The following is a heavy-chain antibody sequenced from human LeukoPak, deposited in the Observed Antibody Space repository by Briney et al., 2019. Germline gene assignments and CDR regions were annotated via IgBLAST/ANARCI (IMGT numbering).Heavy chain of an antibody. Sequence: ASVKVSCKASGYTFTSYGISWVRQAPGQGLEWMGWISAYNGNTNYAQKLQGRVTMTTDTSTSTAYMELRSLRSDDTAVYYCARTEVPYYDFWRGYGLSASEFDYWGQGTLVTVSS. J-gene: IGHJ4*02. D-gene: IGHD3-3*01. CDR2: ISAYNGNT. V-gene: IGHV1-18*01. CDR3: ARTEVPYYDFWRGYGLSASEFDY. CDR1: GYTFTSYG.